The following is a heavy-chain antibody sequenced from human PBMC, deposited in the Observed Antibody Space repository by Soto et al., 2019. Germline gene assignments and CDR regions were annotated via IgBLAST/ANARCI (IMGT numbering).Heavy chain of an antibody. Sequence: QVQLVQSGAEVKNPGSSVKVSCKTSGGGFSNYAFSWVRQAPGQGLEWVGGVIPVRGTSNYAQKFQGTVTVTADEATRPFNMEGSRLRFEDTAVYYGARHSEVETTYYHPLEVWGKGTRSSSPQ. J-gene: IGHJ6*04. CDR2: VIPVRGTS. D-gene: IGHD2-21*02. CDR1: GGGFSNYA. V-gene: IGHV1-69*01. CDR3: ARHSEVETTYYHPLEV.